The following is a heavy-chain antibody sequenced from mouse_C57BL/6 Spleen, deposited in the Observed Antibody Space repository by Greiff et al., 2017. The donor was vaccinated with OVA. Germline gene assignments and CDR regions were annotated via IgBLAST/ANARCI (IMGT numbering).Heavy chain of an antibody. V-gene: IGHV2-5*01. CDR2: LWRGGST. J-gene: IGHJ1*03. Sequence: VMLVESGPGLVQPSPSLSITCTVSGFSFTSYGVHWVRQSPGKGLEWLGVLWRGGSTDYNAAFMSRLSITKDNSKSQVFFKMNSLQADDTAIYGCARYYGSTGDFDVWGTGTTVTVSS. CDR3: ARYYGSTGDFDV. CDR1: GFSFTSYG. D-gene: IGHD1-1*01.